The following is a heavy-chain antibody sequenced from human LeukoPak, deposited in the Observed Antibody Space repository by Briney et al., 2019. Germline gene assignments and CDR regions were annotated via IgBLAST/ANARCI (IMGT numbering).Heavy chain of an antibody. CDR2: INPNRGGT. V-gene: IGHV1-2*02. J-gene: IGHJ4*02. D-gene: IGHD6-6*01. CDR1: GYTFTGYH. Sequence: GVSVKVSCKASGYTFTGYHMHWVRQAPGQGLEWMGWINPNRGGTNYAQKFQGRVTMTRDTSISTAYMELSRLRSDDTAVYYCARSTSTIGARFDLWGQGTLVTVSS. CDR3: ARSTSTIGARFDL.